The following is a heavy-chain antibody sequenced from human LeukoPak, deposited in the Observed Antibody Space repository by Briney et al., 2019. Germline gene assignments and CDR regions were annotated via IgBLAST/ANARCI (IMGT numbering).Heavy chain of an antibody. CDR3: ARRRDYFDSSGYYRVYFDY. V-gene: IGHV4-4*07. CDR1: GGSISSYY. J-gene: IGHJ4*02. D-gene: IGHD3-22*01. Sequence: SETLSLTCTVSGGSISSYYWSWIRQPAGKGLEWIGRIYTSGSTNYNPSLKSRVTMSVDTSKNQFSLKLSSVTAADTAVHYCARRRDYFDSSGYYRVYFDYWGQGTLVTVSS. CDR2: IYTSGST.